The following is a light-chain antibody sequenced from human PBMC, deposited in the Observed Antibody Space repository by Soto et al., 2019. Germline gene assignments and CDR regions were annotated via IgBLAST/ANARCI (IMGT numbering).Light chain of an antibody. CDR1: SGSIASNY. Sequence: NFMLTQSHSVPESPGKTVTISCTRSSGSIASNYVQWYQQRPGSAPTPVIYEDSQRPSGVPDRFSGSIDSSSNSASLTISRLQTEDEADYYCQSFDINNVVFGGGTKLTVL. CDR3: QSFDINNVV. CDR2: EDS. J-gene: IGLJ2*01. V-gene: IGLV6-57*04.